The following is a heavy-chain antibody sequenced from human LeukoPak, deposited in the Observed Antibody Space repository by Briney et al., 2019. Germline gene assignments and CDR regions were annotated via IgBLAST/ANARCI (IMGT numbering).Heavy chain of an antibody. CDR3: ARDCYDSSGVDY. J-gene: IGHJ4*02. V-gene: IGHV1-2*02. Sequence: ASVKVSCKASGYTFTGYYMHWVRQAPGQGLEWMGWINPNSGGTNYAQKFQGRVTMTRDTSISTAYMELSRLRSDDTAVYYCARDCYDSSGVDYWGQGTLVTVSS. D-gene: IGHD3-22*01. CDR1: GYTFTGYY. CDR2: INPNSGGT.